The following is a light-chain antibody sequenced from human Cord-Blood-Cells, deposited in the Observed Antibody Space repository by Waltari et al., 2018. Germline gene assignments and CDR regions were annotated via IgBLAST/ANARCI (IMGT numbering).Light chain of an antibody. J-gene: IGLJ2*01. V-gene: IGLV2-23*01. CDR3: CSYAGSSTSV. CDR1: SSDVGSYNL. Sequence: QSALTQPASASGSPGQSITISFTGTSSDVGSYNLVSWYQQHPGKAPKLMIYEGSKRPSGVSNRFSGSKSCNTASLTISGLQAEDEADYYCCSYAGSSTSVFGGGTKLTVL. CDR2: EGS.